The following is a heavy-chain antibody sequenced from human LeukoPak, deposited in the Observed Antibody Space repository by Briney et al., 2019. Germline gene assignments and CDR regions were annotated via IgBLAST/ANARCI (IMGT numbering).Heavy chain of an antibody. J-gene: IGHJ4*02. CDR2: IYHSGST. D-gene: IGHD1-26*01. CDR1: GYSISSGYY. Sequence: SETLSLTCAVSGYSISSGYYWGWIRQPPGKGLEWIGSIYHSGSTYYNPSLKSRVTISVDTSKNQFSLKLSSMTAADTAVYYCATLSIVGATDFDYWGQGTLVTVSS. V-gene: IGHV4-38-2*01. CDR3: ATLSIVGATDFDY.